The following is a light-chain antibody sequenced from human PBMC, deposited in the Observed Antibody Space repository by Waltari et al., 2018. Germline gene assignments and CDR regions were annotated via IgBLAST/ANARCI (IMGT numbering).Light chain of an antibody. Sequence: QSALTQPASVSGSPGQSITISCTGTSSDVGGFNHVPWYQQHPGKAPKLMIYEITNRPSGVSNRFSGSKSGNTASLTISGLQAKDEADYYCSSYTSSSAFVVFGGGTKLTVL. CDR3: SSYTSSSAFVV. CDR2: EIT. CDR1: SSDVGGFNH. J-gene: IGLJ2*01. V-gene: IGLV2-14*01.